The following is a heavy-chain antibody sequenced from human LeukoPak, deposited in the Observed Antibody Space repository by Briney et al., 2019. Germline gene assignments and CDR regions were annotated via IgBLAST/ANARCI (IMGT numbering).Heavy chain of an antibody. J-gene: IGHJ4*02. D-gene: IGHD3-10*01. CDR1: GGSISNYY. Sequence: SETLSLTCTVSGGSISNYYWSWIRQPPGKGLEWIGYIYYSGSTNYNPSLKSRVTISVDPSKNQFSLKVSSVIVADTAVYYCARDLGYGSGSYYNLGVFDYWGQGTLVTVSS. V-gene: IGHV4-59*12. CDR2: IYYSGST. CDR3: ARDLGYGSGSYYNLGVFDY.